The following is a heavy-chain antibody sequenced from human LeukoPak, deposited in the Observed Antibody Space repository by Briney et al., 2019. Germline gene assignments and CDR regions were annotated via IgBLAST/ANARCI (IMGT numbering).Heavy chain of an antibody. CDR2: INPNSGGI. CDR1: GYTFTGYY. Sequence: GASVKVSCKASGYTFTGYYMHWVRQAPGQGLEWMGWINPNSGGINYAQKFRGRVTMIRDTSINTAYMELNSLISDDTAFYYCATIGSCDSTRCSPTKWGQGTLVTVS. CDR3: ATIGSCDSTRCSPTK. V-gene: IGHV1-2*02. D-gene: IGHD2-2*01. J-gene: IGHJ4*02.